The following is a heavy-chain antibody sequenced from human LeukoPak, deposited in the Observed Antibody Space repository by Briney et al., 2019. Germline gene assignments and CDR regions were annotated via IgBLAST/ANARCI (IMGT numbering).Heavy chain of an antibody. V-gene: IGHV3-23*01. CDR2: VSSSGETT. J-gene: IGHJ5*02. CDR1: GFSFSTYG. Sequence: GGTLRLSCAGSGFSFSTYGMTWVRQAPGKGLEWVSSVSSSGETTYYADSVKGRFTISRDNSKNTLYLQMNSLRAEDTAVYYCARKSLGWAAAGQNNWFDPWGQGTLVTVSS. CDR3: ARKSLGWAAAGQNNWFDP. D-gene: IGHD6-13*01.